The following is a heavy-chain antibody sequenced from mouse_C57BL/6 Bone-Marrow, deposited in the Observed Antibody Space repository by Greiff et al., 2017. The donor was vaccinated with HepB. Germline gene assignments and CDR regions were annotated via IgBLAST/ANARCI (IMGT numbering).Heavy chain of an antibody. CDR2: INPNNGGT. D-gene: IGHD2-5*01. CDR1: GYTFTDYN. CDR3: ARRAYSNYGGAWFAY. J-gene: IGHJ3*01. Sequence: EVQLQQSGPELVKPGASVKIPCKASGYTFTDYNMAWVKQSHGKSLEWIGDINPNNGGTIYNQKFKGKATLTVDKSSSTAYMELRSLTSEDTAVYYCARRAYSNYGGAWFAYWGQGTLVTVSA. V-gene: IGHV1-18*01.